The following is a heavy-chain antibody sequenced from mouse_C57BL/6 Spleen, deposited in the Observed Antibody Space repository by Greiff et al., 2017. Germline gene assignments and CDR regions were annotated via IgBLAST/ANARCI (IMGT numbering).Heavy chain of an antibody. CDR3: ARGGYYYGSSWSAMDY. D-gene: IGHD1-1*01. Sequence: EVKLQESGPVLVKPGASVKMSCKASGYTFTDYYMNWVKQSHGKSLEWIGVINPYNGGTSYNQKFKGKATLTVDKSSSTAYMELNSLTSEDSAVYYCARGGYYYGSSWSAMDYWGQGTSVTVSS. CDR1: GYTFTDYY. V-gene: IGHV1-19*01. J-gene: IGHJ4*01. CDR2: INPYNGGT.